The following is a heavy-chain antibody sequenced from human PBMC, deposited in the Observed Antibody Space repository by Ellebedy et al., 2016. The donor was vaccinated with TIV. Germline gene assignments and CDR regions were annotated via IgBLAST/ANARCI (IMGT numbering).Heavy chain of an antibody. CDR1: GFTSSGYY. D-gene: IGHD3-9*01. Sequence: PGGSLRLSCAASGFTSSGYYMHWVRQVPGKGLEWLSLINTDGSSTSYADSVEGRFTISRDNAKKTVYLEMNSLRVEDTAVYYCARESVRYFDWDFWGQGTPVTVSS. CDR3: ARESVRYFDWDF. CDR2: INTDGSST. V-gene: IGHV3-74*01. J-gene: IGHJ4*02.